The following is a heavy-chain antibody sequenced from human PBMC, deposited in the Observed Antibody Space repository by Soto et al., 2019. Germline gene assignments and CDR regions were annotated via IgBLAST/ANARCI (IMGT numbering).Heavy chain of an antibody. CDR2: IDPSDSYT. Sequence: GESLKISCKGSGYSFTSYWISWVRQMPGKGLEWMGRIDPSDSYTNYSPSFQGHDTISADKSISTAYLQWSSLKASDTAMYYCARRGYSYGLSFYNYYGMDVWGQGTTVTVSS. D-gene: IGHD5-18*01. J-gene: IGHJ6*02. CDR1: GYSFTSYW. CDR3: ARRGYSYGLSFYNYYGMDV. V-gene: IGHV5-10-1*01.